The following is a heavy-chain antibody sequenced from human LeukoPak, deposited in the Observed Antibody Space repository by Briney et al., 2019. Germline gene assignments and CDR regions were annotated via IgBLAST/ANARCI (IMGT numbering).Heavy chain of an antibody. D-gene: IGHD6-19*01. CDR3: AKDRGITLTGAFDF. Sequence: GGSLRLSCAASGFTFSSYGMSWVRQAPGKGREWDSAISGSGGNTYYADSVKGRFTISRDNSKNMLYLQMNSLRAEDTAIYYCAKDRGITLTGAFDFWGQGTLVTVSS. CDR1: GFTFSSYG. CDR2: ISGSGGNT. V-gene: IGHV3-23*01. J-gene: IGHJ4*02.